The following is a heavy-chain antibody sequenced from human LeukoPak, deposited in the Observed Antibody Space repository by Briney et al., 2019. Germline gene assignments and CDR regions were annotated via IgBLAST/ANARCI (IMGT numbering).Heavy chain of an antibody. CDR1: GFTFSSYW. Sequence: PGGSLRLSCAASGFTFSSYWMHWVRQAPGKGLAWVSRINTDGSSTSYADSVKGRFTISRDNAKNTLYLQMNSLRAEDTAVYYCASYCSSTSCPPDGYWGQGTLVTVSS. CDR2: INTDGSST. CDR3: ASYCSSTSCPPDGY. D-gene: IGHD2-2*01. J-gene: IGHJ4*02. V-gene: IGHV3-74*01.